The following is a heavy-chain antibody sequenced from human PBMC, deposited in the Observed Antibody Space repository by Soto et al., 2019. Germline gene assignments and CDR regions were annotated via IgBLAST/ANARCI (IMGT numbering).Heavy chain of an antibody. CDR3: AHRSAADYVRWFDP. J-gene: IGHJ5*02. CDR1: GFSLSTSAVG. Sequence: QITLKESSPTLVKPTQTLTLTCTFSGFSLSTSAVGVGWIRQPPGKALEWLAVIYWDDNKYYRPSLKSRLTINKDTSKNQVVLTMTNMDPVDTGTYFCAHRSAADYVRWFDPWGQGTLVTVSS. V-gene: IGHV2-5*02. D-gene: IGHD4-17*01. CDR2: IYWDDNK.